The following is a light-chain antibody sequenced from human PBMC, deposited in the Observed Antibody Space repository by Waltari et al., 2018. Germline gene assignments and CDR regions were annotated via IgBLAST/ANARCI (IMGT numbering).Light chain of an antibody. CDR2: YKSDSEK. J-gene: IGLJ3*02. CDR3: MFWPSNVWV. CDR1: SDINVGDFN. V-gene: IGLV5-37*01. Sequence: QPVLTQPPSSSASPGESAGLTCTLPSDINVGDFNIYWYQQKPGSPPRFLLYYKSDSEKAQGSGVPSRFSGSKDASANAGILLISGLQSEDEADYYCMFWPSNVWVFGGGTKLTVL.